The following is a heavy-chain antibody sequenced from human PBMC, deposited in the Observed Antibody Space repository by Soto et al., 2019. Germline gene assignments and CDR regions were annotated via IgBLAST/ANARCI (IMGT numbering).Heavy chain of an antibody. D-gene: IGHD3-22*01. CDR3: ARDFRTYYYDSSGYYDYYYGMDV. CDR1: GYTFTGYY. CDR2: INPNSGGT. J-gene: IGHJ6*02. Sequence: GASVEVSCKASGYTFTGYYMHWVRQAPGQGLEWMGWINPNSGGTNYAQKFQGWVTMTRDTSISTAYMELSRLRSDDTAVYYCARDFRTYYYDSSGYYDYYYGMDVWGQGTTVTVSS. V-gene: IGHV1-2*04.